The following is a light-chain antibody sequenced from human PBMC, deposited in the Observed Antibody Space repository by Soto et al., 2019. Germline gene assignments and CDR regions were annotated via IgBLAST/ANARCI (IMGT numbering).Light chain of an antibody. V-gene: IGKV1-8*01. CDR2: AAS. CDR3: QQSNITPRT. Sequence: AIRMTHSPSSLSAYTGDIVTITCRASQGISSYLAWYQQKPGKAPKLLIYAASTLQSGVPSRFSGSGSGTDFTLTISSLQPEDFATYYRQQSNITPRTFGQGTKVDIK. CDR1: QGISSY. J-gene: IGKJ1*01.